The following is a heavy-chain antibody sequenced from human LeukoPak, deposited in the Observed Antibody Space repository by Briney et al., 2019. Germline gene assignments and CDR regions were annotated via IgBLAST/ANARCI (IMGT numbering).Heavy chain of an antibody. Sequence: GESLKISCKGSGYSFTSYWIAWVRQMPGKGQEWMGVIYPPDSDTKYSPSFQGQVTISADKSISTTYLQWSSLKASDTAIYYCARHKGSTFDSWGQGTLVTVSS. CDR3: ARHKGSTFDS. CDR1: GYSFTSYW. V-gene: IGHV5-51*01. J-gene: IGHJ4*02. D-gene: IGHD6-13*01. CDR2: IYPPDSDT.